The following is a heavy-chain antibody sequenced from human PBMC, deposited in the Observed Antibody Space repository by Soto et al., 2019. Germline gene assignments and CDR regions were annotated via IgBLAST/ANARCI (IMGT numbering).Heavy chain of an antibody. CDR2: IWYDGSNK. CDR1: GFTFSSYG. D-gene: IGHD3-22*01. Sequence: QVQLVESGGGVVQPGRSLRLSCEPSGFTFSSYGMHGVRHAPGKGLVWVAVIWYDGSNKYYADSVQGRFTISRDNSKNTLYLQMNSLRAEDTAVYYCARDRGYDSSGYYGYWGQGTLVTVSS. V-gene: IGHV3-33*01. J-gene: IGHJ4*02. CDR3: ARDRGYDSSGYYGY.